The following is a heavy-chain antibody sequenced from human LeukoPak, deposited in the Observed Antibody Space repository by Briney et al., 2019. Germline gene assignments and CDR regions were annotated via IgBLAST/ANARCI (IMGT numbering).Heavy chain of an antibody. CDR1: GGSFSGYY. CDR2: INHGGST. Sequence: SETLSLTCAVYGGSFSGYYWSWIRQPPGKGLEWIGEINHGGSTNYNPSLKSRVTISVDTSKNQFSLKLSSVTAADTAVYYCAGSQLLWVGEHKRFDYWGQGTLVTVSS. J-gene: IGHJ4*02. CDR3: AGSQLLWVGEHKRFDY. D-gene: IGHD3-10*01. V-gene: IGHV4-34*01.